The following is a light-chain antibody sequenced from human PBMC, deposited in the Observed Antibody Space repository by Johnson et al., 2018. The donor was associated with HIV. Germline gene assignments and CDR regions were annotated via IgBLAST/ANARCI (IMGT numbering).Light chain of an antibody. CDR2: ENN. J-gene: IGLJ1*01. CDR3: GTWDSSLSVYV. CDR1: SSNIGNNY. Sequence: SVLTQPPSVSAAPGQKVTISCSGSSSNIGNNYVSWYQQFPGTAPKLLIYENNKRPSGIPDRFSGSKSGTSATLGITGLQTGDEVDYYCGTWDSSLSVYVFGTGTKVTVL. V-gene: IGLV1-51*02.